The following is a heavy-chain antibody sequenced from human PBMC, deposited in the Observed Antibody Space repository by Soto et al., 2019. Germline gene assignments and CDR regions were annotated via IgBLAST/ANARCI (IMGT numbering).Heavy chain of an antibody. CDR3: ARDLLAGSIIIDY. CDR2: ISSSSSYI. Sequence: GGSLRLSCAASGFTFSSYSMNWVHQAPGKGLEWVSSISSSSSYIYYADSVKGRFTISRDNAKNSLYLQMNSLRAEDTAVYYCARDLLAGSIIIDYCGQGTLVTVSS. D-gene: IGHD6-19*01. V-gene: IGHV3-21*01. J-gene: IGHJ4*02. CDR1: GFTFSSYS.